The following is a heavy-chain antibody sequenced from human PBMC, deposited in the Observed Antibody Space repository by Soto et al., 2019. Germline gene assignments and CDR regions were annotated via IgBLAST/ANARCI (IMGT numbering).Heavy chain of an antibody. CDR1: GGSFSGYY. CDR3: ARRGYDFWSGYSRFYYFDY. J-gene: IGHJ4*02. Sequence: QVQLQQWGAGLLKPSETLSLTCAVYGGSFSGYYWSWIRQPPGKGLEWIGEINHSGSTNYNPSLKSRVTISVDTSKNQFCLKLSSVTAADTAVYYCARRGYDFWSGYSRFYYFDYWGQGTLVTVSS. D-gene: IGHD3-3*01. CDR2: INHSGST. V-gene: IGHV4-34*01.